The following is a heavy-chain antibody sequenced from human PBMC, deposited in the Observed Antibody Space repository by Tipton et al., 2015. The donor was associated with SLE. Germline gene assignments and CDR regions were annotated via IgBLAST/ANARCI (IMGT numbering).Heavy chain of an antibody. Sequence: TLSLTCTVSGGSISSSSYYWGWIRQPPGKGLEWIGSIYTSGSTNYNPSLKSRVTISVDTSKNQFSLKLSSVTAADTAVYYCARPMDYAGYFQHWGQGTLVTVSS. CDR3: ARPMDYAGYFQH. V-gene: IGHV4-39*07. D-gene: IGHD4-17*01. CDR1: GGSISSSSYY. CDR2: IYTSGST. J-gene: IGHJ1*01.